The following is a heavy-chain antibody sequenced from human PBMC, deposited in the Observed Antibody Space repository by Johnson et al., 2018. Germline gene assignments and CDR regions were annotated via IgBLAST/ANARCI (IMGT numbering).Heavy chain of an antibody. Sequence: VQLQESGGGLVQPGGSLRLSCAASGFTFDDYAMHWVRQAPGKGLEWVSGISWNSGSIGYADSVKGRFTISRDNAKNSLYLQMNSLRVEDTAVYYCTKPHSGTYFRRYFDCWGQGTLVTVTS. CDR3: TKPHSGTYFRRYFDC. CDR1: GFTFDDYA. CDR2: ISWNSGSI. J-gene: IGHJ4*02. V-gene: IGHV3-9*01. D-gene: IGHD1-26*01.